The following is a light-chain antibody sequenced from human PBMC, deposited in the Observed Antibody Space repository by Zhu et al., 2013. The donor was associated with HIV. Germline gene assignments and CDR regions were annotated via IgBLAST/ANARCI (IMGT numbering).Light chain of an antibody. CDR3: QQYEDSPIT. J-gene: IGKJ5*01. V-gene: IGKV3-20*01. Sequence: EVVLTQSPGTLSLSPGERATLSCRASQDINNNYLAWFQQKPGQAPRLLIYATSTRATGIPDRFSGRGSGTDFTLTISRLQPEDFAIYYCQQYEDSPITFGQGTRLEMK. CDR2: ATS. CDR1: QDINNNY.